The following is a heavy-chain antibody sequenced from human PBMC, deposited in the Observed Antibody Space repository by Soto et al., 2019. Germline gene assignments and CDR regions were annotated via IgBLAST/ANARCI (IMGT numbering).Heavy chain of an antibody. CDR3: ARRGFLEGVGAFDI. Sequence: ASVKVSCKASGYTFTSYDINWVRQATGQGLEWMGWMNPNSGNTGYAQKFQGRVTMTRNTSISTAYMELNSLKTEDTAVYYCARRGFLEGVGAFDIWGQGTMVTVSS. CDR1: GYTFTSYD. V-gene: IGHV1-8*01. CDR2: MNPNSGNT. D-gene: IGHD3-3*01. J-gene: IGHJ3*02.